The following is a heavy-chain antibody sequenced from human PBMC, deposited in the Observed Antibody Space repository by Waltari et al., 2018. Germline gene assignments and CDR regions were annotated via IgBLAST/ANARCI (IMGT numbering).Heavy chain of an antibody. J-gene: IGHJ6*02. D-gene: IGHD2-2*01. CDR1: GGTFSSYD. CDR3: ATYPGGYCSSTSCYWGGMDV. Sequence: QVQLVQSGAEVKKPGSSVKVSCKASGGTFSSYDISWVRQAPGKGLKWMGGINPIFGTANYAQKFQGRVTITADESTSTAYMELSSLRSEDTAVYYCATYPGGYCSSTSCYWGGMDVWGQGTTVTVSS. CDR2: INPIFGTA. V-gene: IGHV1-69*13.